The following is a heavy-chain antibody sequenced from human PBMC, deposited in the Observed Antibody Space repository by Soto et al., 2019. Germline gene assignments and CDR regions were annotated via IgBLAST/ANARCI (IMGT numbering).Heavy chain of an antibody. CDR1: GYTFTSYG. CDR2: ISAYNGNT. Sequence: GASVKVSCKASGYTFTSYGISWVRQAPGQGLEWMGWISAYNGNTNYAQKLQGRVTMTTDTSTSTAYMELRSLRSDDTAVYYCARDRALLRYFDWSPVVYWGQGTLVTVSS. CDR3: ARDRALLRYFDWSPVVY. D-gene: IGHD3-9*01. V-gene: IGHV1-18*01. J-gene: IGHJ4*02.